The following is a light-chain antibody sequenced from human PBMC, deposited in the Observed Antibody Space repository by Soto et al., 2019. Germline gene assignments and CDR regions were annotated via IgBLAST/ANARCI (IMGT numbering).Light chain of an antibody. V-gene: IGKV3-15*01. J-gene: IGKJ1*01. CDR2: GAY. CDR3: QRYNTYPRT. CDR1: QRMSIS. Sequence: ATVSLPSGYRATXSCRASQRMSISLAWDQQNPGQAHSLMIYGAYGGASAITDRFSGSGSGTEFTLTISSLQSEDFANYYCQRYNTYPRTFGQGTKVDIK.